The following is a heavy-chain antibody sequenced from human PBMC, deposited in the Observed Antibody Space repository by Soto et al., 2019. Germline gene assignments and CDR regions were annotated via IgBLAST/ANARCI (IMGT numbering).Heavy chain of an antibody. V-gene: IGHV4-30-4*01. CDR3: ARVDTAMPHPNIYYYYGMNV. CDR1: GGSISSGDYY. D-gene: IGHD5-18*01. J-gene: IGHJ6*02. Sequence: SETLSLTCTVSGGSISSGDYYWSWIRQPPGKGLEWIGYIYYSGSTYYNPSLKSRVTISVDTSKNQFSLKLSSVTAADTAVYYCARVDTAMPHPNIYYYYGMNVWGQGTTVTVSS. CDR2: IYYSGST.